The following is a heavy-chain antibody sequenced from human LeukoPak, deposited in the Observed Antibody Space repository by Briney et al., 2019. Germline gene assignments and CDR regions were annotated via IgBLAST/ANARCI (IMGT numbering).Heavy chain of an antibody. D-gene: IGHD2-2*01. V-gene: IGHV4-4*02. Sequence: SETLSLTCAVSGGSISSSNWWSWVRQPPGKGLGWIGEIYHSGSTNYNPSLKSRVTISVDKSKNQFSLKLSSVTAADTAVYYCARTPLNIVVVPAATISIDYWGQGTLVTVSS. CDR2: IYHSGST. J-gene: IGHJ4*02. CDR3: ARTPLNIVVVPAATISIDY. CDR1: GGSISSSNW.